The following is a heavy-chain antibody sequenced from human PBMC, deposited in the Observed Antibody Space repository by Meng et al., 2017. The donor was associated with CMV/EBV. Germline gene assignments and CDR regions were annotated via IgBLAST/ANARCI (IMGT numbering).Heavy chain of an antibody. J-gene: IGHJ6*02. CDR2: IYYSGST. CDR1: GGSISSSSYY. V-gene: IGHV4-39*07. D-gene: IGHD3-3*01. CDR3: ARDGQTNDFWSGQYYYYYYGMDV. Sequence: SETLSLTCTVSGGSISSSSYYWGWIRQPPGTGLEWIGSIYYSGSTYYNPSLKSRVTISVDTSKNQFSLKLSSVTAADTAVYYCARDGQTNDFWSGQYYYYYYGMDVWGQGTTVTVSS.